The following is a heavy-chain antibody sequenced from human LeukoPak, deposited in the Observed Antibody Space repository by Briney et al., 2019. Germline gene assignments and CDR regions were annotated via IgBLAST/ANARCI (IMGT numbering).Heavy chain of an antibody. D-gene: IGHD1-26*01. Sequence: SETLSLTCTVSGGSISNYYWSWIRQPPGKGLEWIGYIYYSGSTNYNPSLKSRVTISVDTSKNQFSLKLSSVTAADTAVYYCARGVTYYVDDYWGQGTLVTVSS. CDR2: IYYSGST. CDR3: ARGVTYYVDDY. CDR1: GGSISNYY. V-gene: IGHV4-59*12. J-gene: IGHJ4*02.